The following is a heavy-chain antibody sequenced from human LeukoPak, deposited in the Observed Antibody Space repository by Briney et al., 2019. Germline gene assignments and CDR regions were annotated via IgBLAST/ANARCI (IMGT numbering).Heavy chain of an antibody. Sequence: GGSLRLSCAASGFTFSSYGMHWVRQAPGKGLEWVAFIRYDGSNKYYADSMKGRFTISRDNSKNTLYLQMNSLRAEDTAVYYCARFGELAIDYYYYYMDVWGKGTTVTISS. CDR3: ARFGELAIDYYYYYMDV. V-gene: IGHV3-30*02. CDR2: IRYDGSNK. D-gene: IGHD3-10*01. J-gene: IGHJ6*03. CDR1: GFTFSSYG.